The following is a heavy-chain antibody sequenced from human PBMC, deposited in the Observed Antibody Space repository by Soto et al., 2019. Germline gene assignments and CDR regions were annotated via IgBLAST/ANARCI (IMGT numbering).Heavy chain of an antibody. D-gene: IGHD3-3*01. CDR2: IKKDGSEI. CDR1: GFAFSSHW. Sequence: EVQLVESGGGLVQPGGSLRLSCSASGFAFSSHWMTWVRQAPGKGLEWVANIKKDGSEIFYADSMKGRFTASRDNARNSLSLDLSGLGAEDTALYYCARVDFWSGFWGLDYWGQGTLVTVSS. J-gene: IGHJ4*02. V-gene: IGHV3-7*01. CDR3: ARVDFWSGFWGLDY.